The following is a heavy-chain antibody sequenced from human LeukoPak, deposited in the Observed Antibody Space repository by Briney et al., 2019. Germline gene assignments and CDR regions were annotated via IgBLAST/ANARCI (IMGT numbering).Heavy chain of an antibody. Sequence: ASVKVSCKASGYSFTNYAMNWVRQAPGQGLEWMGWINPNSGGTNYAQKFQGRVTMTRDTSISTAYMELSRLRSDDTAVYYCARGGTRGLSVVVVVAATPEIGTFFDYWGQGTLVTVSS. J-gene: IGHJ4*02. D-gene: IGHD2-15*01. CDR1: GYSFTNYA. CDR3: ARGGTRGLSVVVVVAATPEIGTFFDY. CDR2: INPNSGGT. V-gene: IGHV1-2*02.